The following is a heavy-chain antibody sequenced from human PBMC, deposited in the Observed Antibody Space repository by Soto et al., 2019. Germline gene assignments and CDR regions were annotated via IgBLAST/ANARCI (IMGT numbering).Heavy chain of an antibody. CDR2: ITSSGGNA. D-gene: IGHD2-2*02. V-gene: IGHV3-11*01. J-gene: IGHJ5*02. CDR3: ARDMYTNYMNYFDL. Sequence: PGGSLRLSCAASGFSFKDHYMTWMRQTPEKGLEWTSTITSSGGNAYYAASVKGRVTISRDNAHNSLYLQMSGLRAEDTALYYCARDMYTNYMNYFDLWGQGTLVTVSS. CDR1: GFSFKDHY.